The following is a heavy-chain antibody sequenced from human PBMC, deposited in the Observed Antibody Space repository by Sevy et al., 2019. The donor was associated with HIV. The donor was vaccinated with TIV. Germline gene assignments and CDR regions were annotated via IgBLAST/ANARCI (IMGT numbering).Heavy chain of an antibody. CDR3: TRNGGAFDNGFDP. CDR2: ITSSSDYI. V-gene: IGHV3-21*01. Sequence: GGSLRLSCAASGFTFSNYNMNWVRQAPGKGLEWVSSITSSSDYIYDADSVKGRFTISRDNAKNSLNLQMNSLRAEDTAVYYCTRNGGAFDNGFDPWGQGTLVTVSS. CDR1: GFTFSNYN. D-gene: IGHD2-8*01. J-gene: IGHJ5*02.